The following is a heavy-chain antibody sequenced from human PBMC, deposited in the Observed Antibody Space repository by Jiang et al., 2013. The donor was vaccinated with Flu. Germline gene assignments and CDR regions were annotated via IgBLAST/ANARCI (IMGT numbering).Heavy chain of an antibody. J-gene: IGHJ1*01. CDR3: EVWFGDLIIDW. CDR2: LIPMLNRT. D-gene: IGHD3-10*01. Sequence: SGAEVKKPGSSVTVSCKASGDTFRNCVVTWVRQAPGQGLEWMGSLIPMLNRTYYAQQFQGRIKILADKFTSTAYLELSGLISEDTAVYYCEVWFGDLIIDWWGQGALV. V-gene: IGHV1-69*04. CDR1: GDTFRNCV.